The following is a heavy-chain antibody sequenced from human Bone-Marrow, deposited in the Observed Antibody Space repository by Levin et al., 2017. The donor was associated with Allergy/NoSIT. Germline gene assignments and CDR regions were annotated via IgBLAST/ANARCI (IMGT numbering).Heavy chain of an antibody. CDR2: IKQDGSEQ. CDR3: AKISRSSMDPDS. J-gene: IGHJ4*02. CDR1: GFTFSSFW. Sequence: GGSLRLSCAASGFTFSSFWMSWVRQAPGKGLEWVANIKQDGSEQYYLDSVRGRFTISRDNAENSLYLQMKSLRVEDTAVYHGAKISRSSMDPDSWGQGTLVTVSS. D-gene: IGHD6-6*01. V-gene: IGHV3-7*01.